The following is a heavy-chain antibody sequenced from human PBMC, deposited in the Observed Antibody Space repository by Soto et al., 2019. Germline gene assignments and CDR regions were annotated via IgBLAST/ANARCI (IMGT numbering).Heavy chain of an antibody. J-gene: IGHJ4*02. D-gene: IGHD2-21*02. CDR2: ISYDGSNK. Sequence: LRLSCAASGFTFSSYGMHWVRQAPGKGLEWVAVISYDGSNKYYADSVKGRFTISRDNSKNTLYLQMNSLRAEDTAVYYCAKGPYCGGDCYYLGSVYLDYRGQGTLVTVSS. V-gene: IGHV3-30*18. CDR3: AKGPYCGGDCYYLGSVYLDY. CDR1: GFTFSSYG.